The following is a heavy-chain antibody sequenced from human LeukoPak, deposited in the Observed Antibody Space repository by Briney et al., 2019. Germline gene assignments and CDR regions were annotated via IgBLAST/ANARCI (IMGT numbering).Heavy chain of an antibody. V-gene: IGHV3-48*04. CDR3: ARDDDFWSGYLGFDY. Sequence: GGSLRLSCAASGFTFSSYSMTWVRQAPGKGLEWVSYISSSSSTIYYPDSVKGRFTISRDNAKNSLYLQMNSLRAEDTAVYYCARDDDFWSGYLGFDYWGQGTLVTVSS. CDR2: ISSSSSTI. CDR1: GFTFSSYS. J-gene: IGHJ4*02. D-gene: IGHD3-3*01.